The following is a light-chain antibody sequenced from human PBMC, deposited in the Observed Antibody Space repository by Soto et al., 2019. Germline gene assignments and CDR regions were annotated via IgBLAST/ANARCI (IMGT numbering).Light chain of an antibody. CDR3: QQYDNWPPWT. J-gene: IGKJ1*01. V-gene: IGKV3-15*01. Sequence: EIVMTQSPATLSVSPGERATLSGRASQSVSINFAGYHQNPGQAPRLLIFAASTRATGIPARFSGSGSGTEFTLTISSLQSEDFAVYYCQQYDNWPPWTFGQGPKVEI. CDR2: AAS. CDR1: QSVSIN.